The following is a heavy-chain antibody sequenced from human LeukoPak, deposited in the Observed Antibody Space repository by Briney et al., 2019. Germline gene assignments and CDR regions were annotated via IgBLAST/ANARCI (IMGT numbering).Heavy chain of an antibody. J-gene: IGHJ4*02. CDR3: AKVDLGDITMITAY. CDR2: ISGSGGST. D-gene: IGHD3-22*01. Sequence: TGGSLRLSCAASGFTFSSYTMSWVRQAPWKGLEWVSAISGSGGSTYYADSVKGRFTISRDNSKNTLYLQMNSLRAEDTAVYYCAKVDLGDITMITAYWGQGTLVTVSS. CDR1: GFTFSSYT. V-gene: IGHV3-23*01.